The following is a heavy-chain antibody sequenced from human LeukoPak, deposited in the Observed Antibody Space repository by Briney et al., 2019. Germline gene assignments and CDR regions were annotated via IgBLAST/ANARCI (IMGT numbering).Heavy chain of an antibody. CDR2: ISWNSGSI. Sequence: GGSLRLSCAASGFTFDDYAMHWVRQAPGKGLEWVSGISWNSGSIGYADSVKGRFTISRDNAKNSLYLQMNSLRAEDTAVYYCAKDIMDSGSYYDYWGQGTLVTVSS. V-gene: IGHV3-9*01. J-gene: IGHJ4*02. D-gene: IGHD1-26*01. CDR1: GFTFDDYA. CDR3: AKDIMDSGSYYDY.